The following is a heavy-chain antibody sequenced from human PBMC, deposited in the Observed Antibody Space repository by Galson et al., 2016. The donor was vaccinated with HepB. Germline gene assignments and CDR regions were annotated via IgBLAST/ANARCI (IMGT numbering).Heavy chain of an antibody. CDR3: ARDPNALVSGVDGGYSYGLDV. D-gene: IGHD3-10*01. CDR1: DYSFTTYG. CDR2: ISASNGNT. Sequence: SVKVSCKASDYSFTTYGISWVRQAPGQGLEWMGWISASNGNTNIAPKFQARVILTTDTSTTTAYMEMRSLRSDDTAVYYCARDPNALVSGVDGGYSYGLDVWGQGTTVTVSS. V-gene: IGHV1-18*01. J-gene: IGHJ6*02.